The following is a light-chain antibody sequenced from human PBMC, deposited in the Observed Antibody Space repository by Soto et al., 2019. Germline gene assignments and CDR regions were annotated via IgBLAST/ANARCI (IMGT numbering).Light chain of an antibody. CDR2: EVS. Sequence: QSALTQPASVSGSPGQSIIISCTGTSSDVGGYNYVSWYQQHPDKAPKLMIYEVSNRPSGVSDRFSGSKSGNTASLTISGLQAEDEADYYCSSYTSSSTGVFGGGTKLTVL. V-gene: IGLV2-14*01. CDR1: SSDVGGYNY. J-gene: IGLJ3*02. CDR3: SSYTSSSTGV.